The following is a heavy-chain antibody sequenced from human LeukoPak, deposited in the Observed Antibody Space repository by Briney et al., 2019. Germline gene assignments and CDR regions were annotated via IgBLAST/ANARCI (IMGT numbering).Heavy chain of an antibody. J-gene: IGHJ4*02. CDR2: IKQDGSEK. Sequence: GGSLRLSCAASGFTFSSYWMSWVRQAPGKGLEWVANIKQDGSEKYYVDSAKGRFTISRDNAKNSLYLQMNSLRAEDTAVYYCAKGGWRVVATLDYWGQGTLVTVSS. D-gene: IGHD3-3*01. CDR3: AKGGWRVVATLDY. V-gene: IGHV3-7*03. CDR1: GFTFSSYW.